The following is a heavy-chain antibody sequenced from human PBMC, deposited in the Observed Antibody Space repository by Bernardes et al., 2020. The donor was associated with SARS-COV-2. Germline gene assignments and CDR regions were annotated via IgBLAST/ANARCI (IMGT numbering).Heavy chain of an antibody. D-gene: IGHD3-22*01. CDR3: ARDSGYYDSSLRD. CDR1: GGSTSSGGYQ. CDR2: IHYIGST. Sequence: SESRSLTFTVPGGSTSSGGYQWSWIRQHPGKGLEWMGYIHYIGSTYYNSSLKSRVTIPVNTSKNQFSLKLSSVTAGGLAVYYCARDSGYYDSSLRDWGRGTLVTVSS. V-gene: IGHV4-31*03. J-gene: IGHJ4*02.